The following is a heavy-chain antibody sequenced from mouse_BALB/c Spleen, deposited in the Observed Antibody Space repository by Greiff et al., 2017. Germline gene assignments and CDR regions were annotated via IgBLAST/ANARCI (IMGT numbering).Heavy chain of an antibody. D-gene: IGHD1-1*01. CDR1: GFNIKDTY. CDR2: IDPANGNT. Sequence: EVMLVESGAELVKPGASVKLSCTASGFNIKDTYMHWVKQRPEQGLEWIGRIDPANGNTKYDPKFQGKATITADTSSNTAYLQLSSLTSEDTAVYYCATHYYGSSNMDYWGQGTSVTVSS. V-gene: IGHV14-3*02. CDR3: ATHYYGSSNMDY. J-gene: IGHJ4*01.